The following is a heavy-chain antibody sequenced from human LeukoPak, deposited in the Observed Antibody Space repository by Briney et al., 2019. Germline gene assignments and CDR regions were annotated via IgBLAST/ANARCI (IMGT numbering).Heavy chain of an antibody. J-gene: IGHJ4*02. CDR3: AREGDYGNYFDY. V-gene: IGHV4-34*01. D-gene: IGHD4-17*01. CDR1: GGSSSGYY. CDR2: INHSGST. Sequence: PSETLSLTCAVYGGSSSGYYWSWIRQPPGKGLEWIGEINHSGSTNYNPSLKSRVTISVDTSKNQFSLKLSSVTAADTAVYYCAREGDYGNYFDYWGQGTLVTVSS.